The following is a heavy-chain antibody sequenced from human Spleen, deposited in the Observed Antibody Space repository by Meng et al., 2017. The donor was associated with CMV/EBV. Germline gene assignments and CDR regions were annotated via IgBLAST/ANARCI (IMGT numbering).Heavy chain of an antibody. V-gene: IGHV1-69*10. J-gene: IGHJ6*02. CDR3: ARDDYYGSGSSPGGMDV. Sequence: SVKVSCKASGGTFSNYAINWVRQAPGHGLEWMGGIFPIIGLTNYAQKFQGRVTITADKSTSTAYMDLRSLTSEDTAVYYCARDDYYGSGSSPGGMDVWGQGTTVTVSS. D-gene: IGHD3-10*01. CDR1: GGTFSNYA. CDR2: IFPIIGLT.